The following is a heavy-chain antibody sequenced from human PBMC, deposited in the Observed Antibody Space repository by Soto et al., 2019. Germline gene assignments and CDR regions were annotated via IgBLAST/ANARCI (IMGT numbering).Heavy chain of an antibody. D-gene: IGHD3-16*01. V-gene: IGHV4-59*08. CDR2: IYYSGST. CDR1: GGSISSYY. J-gene: IGHJ3*02. Sequence: SETLSLTCTVSGGSISSYYWSWIRQPPGKGLEWIGYIYYSGSTNYNPSLKSRVTISVDTSKNQFSLKLSSVTAADTAVYYCARPYGGGVDAFDIWGQGTMVTVSS. CDR3: ARPYGGGVDAFDI.